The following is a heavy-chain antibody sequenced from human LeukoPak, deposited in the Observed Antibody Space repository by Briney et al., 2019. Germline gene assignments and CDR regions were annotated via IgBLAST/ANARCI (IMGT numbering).Heavy chain of an antibody. V-gene: IGHV3-64*01. CDR3: ARVAPGWELPPRVYYYYYYMDV. CDR2: ITSNGGST. Sequence: GGSLRLSCAASGFTFSSYAVHWVRQAPGKGLEYVSAITSNGGSTYYANSVKGRFTISRDNSKNTLYLQMGSLRAEDMAVYYRARVAPGWELPPRVYYYYYYMDVWGKGTTVTVSS. J-gene: IGHJ6*03. CDR1: GFTFSSYA. D-gene: IGHD1-26*01.